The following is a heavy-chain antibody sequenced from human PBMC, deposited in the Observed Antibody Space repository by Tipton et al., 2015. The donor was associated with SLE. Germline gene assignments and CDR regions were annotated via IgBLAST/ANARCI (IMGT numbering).Heavy chain of an antibody. D-gene: IGHD2-15*01. J-gene: IGHJ4*02. CDR3: ARHVYCSGGSCYSGDYFDY. Sequence: TLSLTCTVSGGSISGYYWSWIRQPPGKGLEWIGEINHSGSTNYNPSLKSRVTISVDTSKNQFSLKLSSVTAADTAVYYCARHVYCSGGSCYSGDYFDYWGQGTLVTVSS. V-gene: IGHV4-34*01. CDR1: GGSISGYY. CDR2: INHSGST.